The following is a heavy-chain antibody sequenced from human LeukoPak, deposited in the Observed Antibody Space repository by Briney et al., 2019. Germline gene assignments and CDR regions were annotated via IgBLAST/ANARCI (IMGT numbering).Heavy chain of an antibody. CDR2: IYYSGST. V-gene: IGHV4-59*01. CDR3: ARCHYYYYGMDV. D-gene: IGHD5/OR15-5a*01. Sequence: PSETLSLTCTVSGDSISSYYWSWIRQPPGKGLEWIGYIYYSGSTNYNPSLKSRVTISVDTSKNHFSLKLSSVTAADTTVYYCARCHYYYYGMDVWGQGTTVTVSS. J-gene: IGHJ6*02. CDR1: GDSISSYY.